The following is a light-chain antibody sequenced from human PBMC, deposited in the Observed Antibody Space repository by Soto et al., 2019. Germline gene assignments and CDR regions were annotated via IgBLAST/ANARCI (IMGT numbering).Light chain of an antibody. CDR1: QSIGNF. V-gene: IGKV1-39*01. J-gene: IGKJ4*01. Sequence: DVQMTQSPSSLSASVGDRVTITCRASQSIGNFLNWYQQKPGRAPNLLIYAASTLQSGVPSSFSGSGSGTDFTLTISSLQPEDFATYYCQQSYSLPLTFGGGTKVEIK. CDR3: QQSYSLPLT. CDR2: AAS.